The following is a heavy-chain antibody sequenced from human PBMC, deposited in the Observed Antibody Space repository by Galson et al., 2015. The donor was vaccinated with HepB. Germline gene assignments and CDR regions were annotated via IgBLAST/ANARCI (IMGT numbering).Heavy chain of an antibody. J-gene: IGHJ4*02. CDR3: AKSSGSYLYYFDY. CDR2: ISYDGSNK. Sequence: SLRLSCAASGFTFSSYGMHWVRQAPGKGLEWVAVISYDGSNKYYADSVKGRFTISRDNSKNTLYLQMNSLRAEDTAVYYCAKSSGSYLYYFDYWGQGTLVTVSS. D-gene: IGHD1-26*01. V-gene: IGHV3-30*18. CDR1: GFTFSSYG.